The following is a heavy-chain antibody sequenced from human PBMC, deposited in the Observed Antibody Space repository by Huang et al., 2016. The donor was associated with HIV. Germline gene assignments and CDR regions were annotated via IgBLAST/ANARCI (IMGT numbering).Heavy chain of an antibody. J-gene: IGHJ3*02. Sequence: QVQLVQSGSELKKPGASVKVSCKASGYTFTNYGVHWVRQAPGQGLEWKGLINTDTGKARYAKGRTGQFVFSLDTAVNTAYRQISSLKAADSAIYYCVRVRRVMDTYCVADCSTLEAFDIWGQGTVVTVSA. D-gene: IGHD2-21*02. V-gene: IGHV7-4-1*02. CDR3: VRVRRVMDTYCVADCSTLEAFDI. CDR2: INTDTGKA. CDR1: GYTFTNYG.